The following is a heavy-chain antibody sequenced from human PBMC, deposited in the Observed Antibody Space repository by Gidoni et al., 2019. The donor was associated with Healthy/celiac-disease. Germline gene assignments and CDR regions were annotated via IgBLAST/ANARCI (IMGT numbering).Heavy chain of an antibody. D-gene: IGHD3-10*01. CDR1: GFTFSSYW. V-gene: IGHV3-7*01. J-gene: IGHJ4*02. CDR2: IKQDGSEK. Sequence: EVQLVESGGGLVQPGGSLRLSCAASGFTFSSYWMSWVRQAPGKGLEWVANIKQDGSEKYYVDSVKGRFTISRDNAKNSLYLQMNSLRAEDTAVYYCARGTYYYGSGRIRYYFDYWGQGTLVTVSS. CDR3: ARGTYYYGSGRIRYYFDY.